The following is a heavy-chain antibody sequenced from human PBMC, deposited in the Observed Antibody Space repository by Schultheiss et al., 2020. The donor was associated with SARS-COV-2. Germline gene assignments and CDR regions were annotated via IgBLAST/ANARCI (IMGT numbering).Heavy chain of an antibody. CDR3: AKGESGYSSGWYNWFDP. D-gene: IGHD6-19*01. Sequence: GESLKISCAASGFTFSDYYMSWIRQAQGKGLEWVSYISSSGSTIYYADSVKGRFTISRDNSKNTLFLQMNSLRAEDTAVYYCAKGESGYSSGWYNWFDPWGQGTLVTVSS. V-gene: IGHV3-11*04. CDR2: ISSSGSTI. CDR1: GFTFSDYY. J-gene: IGHJ5*02.